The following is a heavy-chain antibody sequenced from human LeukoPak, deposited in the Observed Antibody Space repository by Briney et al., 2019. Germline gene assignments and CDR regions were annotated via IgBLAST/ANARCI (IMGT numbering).Heavy chain of an antibody. Sequence: SETLSLTCAVYGGSFSGYYWSWIRQPPGKGLEWIGEINHSGSTNYNPSLKSRVTISVDTSKNQFSLKLSSVTAADTAVYYCARGRRRNSSSWPYSWFDPWGQGTLVTVSS. CDR3: ARGRRRNSSSWPYSWFDP. CDR1: GGSFSGYY. D-gene: IGHD6-13*01. CDR2: INHSGST. V-gene: IGHV4-34*01. J-gene: IGHJ5*02.